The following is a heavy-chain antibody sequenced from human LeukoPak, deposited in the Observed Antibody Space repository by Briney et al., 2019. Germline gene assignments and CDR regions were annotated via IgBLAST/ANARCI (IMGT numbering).Heavy chain of an antibody. CDR3: ARDPYYDSSGYYAFDI. CDR2: INQNGSEK. J-gene: IGHJ3*02. D-gene: IGHD3-22*01. V-gene: IGHV3-7*01. CDR1: GFTFRRYW. Sequence: QPGGSLRVSCAASGFTFRRYWMSWVRQAPGEGLEWVANINQNGSEKYYVDSVKGRFTISRDNAKNSLHLQMNSLRAEDTAVYSCARDPYYDSSGYYAFDIWGQGTMVTVSS.